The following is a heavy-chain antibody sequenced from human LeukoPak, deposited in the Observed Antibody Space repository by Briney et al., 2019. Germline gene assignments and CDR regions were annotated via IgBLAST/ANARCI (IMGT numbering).Heavy chain of an antibody. CDR3: ARGVYPYRYYDY. D-gene: IGHD3-16*02. CDR2: IYYSGST. Sequence: SETLSLTCTVSGGSISSYYWSWIRQPPGKGLEWIGYIYYSGSTNYNPSLKSRVTISVDTSKNQFSLKLSSVTAADTAVYYCARGVYPYRYYDYWGQGTLVTVSS. CDR1: GGSISSYY. V-gene: IGHV4-59*12. J-gene: IGHJ4*02.